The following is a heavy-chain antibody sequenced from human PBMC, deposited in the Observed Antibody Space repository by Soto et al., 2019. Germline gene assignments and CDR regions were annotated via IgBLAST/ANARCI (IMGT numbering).Heavy chain of an antibody. CDR2: ISSSSSTI. V-gene: IGHV3-48*02. CDR1: GFTFSSYA. D-gene: IGHD2-21*02. CDR3: ARNCGGDCYYYYGMDV. Sequence: PGGSLRLSCAASGFTFSSYAMSWVRQAPGKGLEWVSAISSSSSTIYYADSVKGRFTISRDNSKNSLYLQMNSLRDEDTAVYYCARNCGGDCYYYYGMDVWGQGTTVTVSS. J-gene: IGHJ6*02.